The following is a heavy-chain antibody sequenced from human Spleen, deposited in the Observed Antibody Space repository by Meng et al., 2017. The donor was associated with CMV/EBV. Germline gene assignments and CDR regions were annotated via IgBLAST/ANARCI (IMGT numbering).Heavy chain of an antibody. J-gene: IGHJ4*02. V-gene: IGHV4-34*01. CDR3: ARGFPGFFLYFAA. CDR2: INHSGRT. Sequence: SETLSLTCAVYGGSFSGYYWSWIRQPPGKGLEWIGEINHSGRTNYNPSLNSRVTMSVDTSKNQFSLKLRSVTAADTAVYYCARGFPGFFLYFAAWGQGTLVTVSS. CDR1: GGSFSGYY. D-gene: IGHD3-3*01.